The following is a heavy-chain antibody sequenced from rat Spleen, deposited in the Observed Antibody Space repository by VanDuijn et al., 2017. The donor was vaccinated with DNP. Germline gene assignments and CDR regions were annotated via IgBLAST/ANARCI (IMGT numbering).Heavy chain of an antibody. CDR2: ISYSGST. J-gene: IGHJ2*01. D-gene: IGHD1-1*01. CDR1: GYSITSNY. CDR3: ARWVRYFDS. V-gene: IGHV3-1*01. Sequence: EVQLQESGPALVGPSQSLSLTCSVTGYSITSNYWGWIRKFPGNRMEWMAYISYSGSTGFNPSLKSRISITRDTSKNQFFLHLSSVTTEDTATYYCARWVRYFDSWGQGVMVTVSS.